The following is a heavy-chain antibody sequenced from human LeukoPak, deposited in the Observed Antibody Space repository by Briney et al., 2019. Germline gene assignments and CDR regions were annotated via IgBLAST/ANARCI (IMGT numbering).Heavy chain of an antibody. CDR2: ISSSSSYI. CDR1: GFTFSSYS. J-gene: IGHJ4*02. D-gene: IGHD3-22*01. Sequence: GGSLRLSCAASGFTFSSYSMNWVCQAPGKWLEWVSSISSSSSYIYYADSVKGRFTISRDNAKNSLYLQMNSLRAEDTAVYYCARDRYYYDSSGSLTGYWGQGTLVTVSS. V-gene: IGHV3-21*01. CDR3: ARDRYYYDSSGSLTGY.